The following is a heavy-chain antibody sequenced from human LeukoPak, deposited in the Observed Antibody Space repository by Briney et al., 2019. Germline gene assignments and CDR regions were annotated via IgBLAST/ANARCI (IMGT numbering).Heavy chain of an antibody. CDR2: INHSGST. J-gene: IGHJ6*03. CDR1: GGSFSGYY. D-gene: IGHD6-19*01. V-gene: IGHV4-34*01. CDR3: ARDGAVAGPGWDYYYMDV. Sequence: SETLSLTCAVYGGSFSGYYWSWIRQPPGKGLEWIGEINHSGSTNYNPSLKSRVTISVDTSKNQFSLKLSSVTAADTAVYYCARDGAVAGPGWDYYYMDVWGKGTTVTISS.